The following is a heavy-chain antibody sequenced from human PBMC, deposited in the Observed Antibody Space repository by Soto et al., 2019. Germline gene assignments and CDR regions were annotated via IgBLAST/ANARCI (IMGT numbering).Heavy chain of an antibody. J-gene: IGHJ3*02. CDR2: IHYSGST. V-gene: IGHV4-59*01. D-gene: IGHD2-15*01. CDR1: GASISSYY. CDR3: ASWKDCSGGTCYYAFDI. Sequence: SETLSLTCTVSGASISSYYWSWIRQSPGKGLEWIGYIHYSGSTNYNPSLKSRVTISVDTSKKQFSLKLSSVTAADTAVYYCASWKDCSGGTCYYAFDIWGQGTLVTVSS.